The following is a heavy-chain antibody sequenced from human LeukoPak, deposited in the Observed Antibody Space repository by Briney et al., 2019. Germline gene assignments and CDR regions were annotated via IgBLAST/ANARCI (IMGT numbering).Heavy chain of an antibody. J-gene: IGHJ5*02. D-gene: IGHD6-13*01. CDR3: AKDWQQLVRCWFDP. CDR1: GFTFSSYA. Sequence: PGGSLRLSCAASGFTFSSYAMSWVRQAPGKGLEWVSAISGSGVTTYYADSVKGRFTISRDNSKNTLYLQMSSLRAEDTAVYYCAKDWQQLVRCWFDPWGQGTPVTVSS. V-gene: IGHV3-23*01. CDR2: ISGSGVTT.